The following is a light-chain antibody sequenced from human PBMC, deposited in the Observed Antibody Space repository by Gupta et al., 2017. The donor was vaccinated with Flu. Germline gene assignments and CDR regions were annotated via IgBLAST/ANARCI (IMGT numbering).Light chain of an antibody. CDR1: QSVSSN. CDR3: QQYNNWPLT. Sequence: EIVMTHSSATLPVSPGERATLTCRASQSVSSNLAWYQQKPGQAPRLLIYGASTRATGIPARFSGSGSGTEFTLTISSLQSEDFAVYYCQQYNNWPLTFGQGTKLEIK. CDR2: GAS. V-gene: IGKV3-15*01. J-gene: IGKJ2*01.